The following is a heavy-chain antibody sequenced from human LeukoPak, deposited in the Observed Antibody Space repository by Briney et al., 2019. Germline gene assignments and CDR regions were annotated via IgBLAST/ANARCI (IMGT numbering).Heavy chain of an antibody. Sequence: GGSLRLSCAASGFTFSSYAMSWVRQAPGKGLEWVSAISGSGTNTYYADSVKGRFTISRDNSKNTLYLQMNSLRAEDTAVYYCAKVGGVATIVGTFDYWGQGTLVTVSS. J-gene: IGHJ4*02. D-gene: IGHD5-24*01. V-gene: IGHV3-23*01. CDR1: GFTFSSYA. CDR2: ISGSGTNT. CDR3: AKVGGVATIVGTFDY.